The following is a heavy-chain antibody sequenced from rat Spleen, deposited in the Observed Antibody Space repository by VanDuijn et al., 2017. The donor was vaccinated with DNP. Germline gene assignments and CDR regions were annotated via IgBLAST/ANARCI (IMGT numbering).Heavy chain of an antibody. CDR2: INKDSSTI. Sequence: EVQLVESGGGLVQPGRSLKLSCVVSGFTFNAYWMGWVRQAPGKGLEWIGQINKDSSTITYIPSLKDKFTISRDNDQNTLYLQMSKLGSEDTAIYYCAKGPNYGGWSDYFDYWGQGVMVTVSS. CDR3: AKGPNYGGWSDYFDY. J-gene: IGHJ2*01. V-gene: IGHV4-2*01. D-gene: IGHD1-11*01. CDR1: GFTFNAYW.